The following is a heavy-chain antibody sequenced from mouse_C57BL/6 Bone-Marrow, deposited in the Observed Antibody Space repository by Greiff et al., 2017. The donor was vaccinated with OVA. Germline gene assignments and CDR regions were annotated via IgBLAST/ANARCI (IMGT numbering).Heavy chain of an antibody. J-gene: IGHJ2*01. CDR2: INPSDSET. V-gene: IGHV1-61*01. CDR3: ATDY. CDR1: GYTFTSYG. Sequence: QVQLKQPGAELVRPGSSVKLSCKASGYTFTSYGMDWVKQRPGQGLEWIGNINPSDSETYYNQKFKDKATMTVDKSSSTAYMQHSSLTSEDSAVYYCATDYWGQGTTLTVSS.